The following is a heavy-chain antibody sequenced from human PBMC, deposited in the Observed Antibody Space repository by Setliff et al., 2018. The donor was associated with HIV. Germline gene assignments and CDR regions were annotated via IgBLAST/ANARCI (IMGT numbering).Heavy chain of an antibody. J-gene: IGHJ6*03. CDR2: ISPSGST. CDR3: ARTPHEVVVVAATRPYYYYYMDV. Sequence: SETLSLTCVVYRGSFSDYYWTWIRQPPGKGLEWIGEISPSGSTNYNPSLKSRVTISVDTSENQFSLKLSSVTAADTAVYYCARTPHEVVVVAATRPYYYYYMDVWGKGTTFTVSS. CDR1: RGSFSDYY. D-gene: IGHD2-15*01. V-gene: IGHV4-34*01.